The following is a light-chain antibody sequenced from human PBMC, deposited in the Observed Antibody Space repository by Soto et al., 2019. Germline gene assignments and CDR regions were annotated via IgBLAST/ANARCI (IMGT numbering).Light chain of an antibody. CDR3: QQYYSTPWT. CDR2: WAS. V-gene: IGKV4-1*01. CDR1: QSVLYSSNNKNY. J-gene: IGKJ1*01. Sequence: DIVLTQSPDSLAVSLGERATINCKSSQSVLYSSNNKNYSAWYQQKQGQPPKVLIYWASTRESGVPDRFSGSGSGTDFTLTISSLQAEDVAVYYCQQYYSTPWTFGQGTKVEIK.